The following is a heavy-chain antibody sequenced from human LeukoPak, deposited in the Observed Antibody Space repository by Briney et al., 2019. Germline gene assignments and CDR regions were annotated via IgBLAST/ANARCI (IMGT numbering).Heavy chain of an antibody. J-gene: IGHJ4*02. Sequence: GGSLRLSCAASGFTFSSYWMHWVRQAPGKGLVWVSRINSDGSSTSYADSVKGRFTISRDNAKNSLYLQMNSLRGEDTAVYYCARGGYSSSSVDYWGQGTLVTVSS. CDR3: ARGGYSSSSVDY. V-gene: IGHV3-74*01. D-gene: IGHD6-6*01. CDR2: INSDGSST. CDR1: GFTFSSYW.